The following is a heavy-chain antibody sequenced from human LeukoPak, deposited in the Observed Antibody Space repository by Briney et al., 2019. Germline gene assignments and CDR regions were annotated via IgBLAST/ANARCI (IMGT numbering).Heavy chain of an antibody. D-gene: IGHD4-11*01. CDR3: ARDRVPYDYSNPVDY. CDR2: ISAYNGNT. V-gene: IGHV1-18*01. Sequence: GASVKVSCKASGYTFTSYGISWVRQAPGQGLEWMGWISAYNGNTNYAQKLQGRVTTTTDTSTSTAYMELRSLRSDDTAVYYCARDRVPYDYSNPVDYWGQGTLVTVSS. J-gene: IGHJ4*02. CDR1: GYTFTSYG.